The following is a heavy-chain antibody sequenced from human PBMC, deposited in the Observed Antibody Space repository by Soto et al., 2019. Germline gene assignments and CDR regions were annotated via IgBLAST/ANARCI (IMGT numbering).Heavy chain of an antibody. V-gene: IGHV5-10-1*01. CDR3: ARLPLAAAYSDANS. CDR2: IDPSDSYT. CDR1: GYSFTSYW. D-gene: IGHD6-13*01. Sequence: LGESLKISCKGSGYSFTSYWITWVRQMPGKGLEWMGRIDPSDSYTNYSPSFQGHVTISADKSINTAYLQWSSLKASDTAMYYCARLPLAAAYSDANSWGQGTLVTVSS. J-gene: IGHJ4*02.